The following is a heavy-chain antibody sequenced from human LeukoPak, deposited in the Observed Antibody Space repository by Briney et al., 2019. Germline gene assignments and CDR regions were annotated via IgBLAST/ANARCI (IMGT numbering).Heavy chain of an antibody. CDR1: GFTFSSYA. CDR2: ITASGGNT. J-gene: IGHJ4*02. Sequence: GGSLRLSCAGSGFTFSSYAINWVRQAPGKGLEWVSGITASGGNTHYADAVKGRFTISRDNSKGTLYLQMNSLRVEDTAIYYCARMGDGAGGSNWGQGTLVTVSS. D-gene: IGHD3-10*01. CDR3: ARMGDGAGGSN. V-gene: IGHV3-23*01.